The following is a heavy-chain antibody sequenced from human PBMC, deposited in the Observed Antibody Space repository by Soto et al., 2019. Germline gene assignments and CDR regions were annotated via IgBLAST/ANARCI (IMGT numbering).Heavy chain of an antibody. Sequence: XETLSLTCTVSGCSISSYYWSWIRQPPGKGLEWIGYIYYSGSTNYNPPLKSRVTISVDTSKNQFSLKLSSVTAADTAVYYCAGGMLYSSSWYTRPYYGMDVWGQGTTVTVSS. CDR1: GCSISSYY. V-gene: IGHV4-59*01. J-gene: IGHJ6*02. CDR3: AGGMLYSSSWYTRPYYGMDV. D-gene: IGHD6-13*01. CDR2: IYYSGST.